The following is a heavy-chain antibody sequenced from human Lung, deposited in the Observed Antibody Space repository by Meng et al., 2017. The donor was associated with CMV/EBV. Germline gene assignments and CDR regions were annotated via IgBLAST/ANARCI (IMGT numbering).Heavy chain of an antibody. CDR3: ARGDSGYDTPDY. D-gene: IGHD5-12*01. CDR1: GGSIFNYY. V-gene: IGHV4-59*01. CDR2: IYYSGNT. J-gene: IGHJ4*02. Sequence: SETLSLTCTVSGGSIFNYYWSWIRQPPGKGLEWIGYIYYSGNTNYNPSLKSRVTISVDTSKDQFSLKLSSVTAADTAVYYCARGDSGYDTPDYRSQGTLVXVSS.